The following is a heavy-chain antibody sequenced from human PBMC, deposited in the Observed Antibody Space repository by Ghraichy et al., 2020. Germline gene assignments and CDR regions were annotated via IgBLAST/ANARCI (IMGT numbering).Heavy chain of an antibody. J-gene: IGHJ6*02. D-gene: IGHD3-22*01. Sequence: SETLSLTCTVSGGSFSSFYWSWIRQPPGKGLEWIGYIYYSGSTDYNPSLKSRVIISVDTSKNQFSLKVSSVTAADTAGYYCARLPYHYDSTSIFYGMDVWGQGTTVTVSS. CDR3: ARLPYHYDSTSIFYGMDV. V-gene: IGHV4-59*01. CDR1: GGSFSSFY. CDR2: IYYSGST.